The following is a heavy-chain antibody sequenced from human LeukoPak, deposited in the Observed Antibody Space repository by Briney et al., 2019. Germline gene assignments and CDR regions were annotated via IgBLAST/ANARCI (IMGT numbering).Heavy chain of an antibody. CDR3: ATSNYDILTGYFHDAFDI. CDR2: FDPEDGET. Sequence: ASVKVSCKVSGYTLTELSMHWVRQAPGKGLEWMGGFDPEDGETIYAQKFHGRVTMTEDTSTDTAYMELSSLRSEDTAVYYCATSNYDILTGYFHDAFDIWGQGTMVTVSS. J-gene: IGHJ3*02. CDR1: GYTLTELS. D-gene: IGHD3-9*01. V-gene: IGHV1-24*01.